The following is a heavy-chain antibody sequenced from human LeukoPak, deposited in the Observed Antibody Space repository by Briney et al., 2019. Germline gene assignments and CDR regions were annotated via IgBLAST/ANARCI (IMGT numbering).Heavy chain of an antibody. Sequence: SETLSLTCSVSGASISSYYWSWIRQPPGKGLEWIGYLFHSGSTNYNPSLKSRVTISVDTSKNQFSLKLNSVTAADTAVYYCARAGASYSFDYWGQGTRVTVSP. CDR2: LFHSGST. J-gene: IGHJ4*02. V-gene: IGHV4-59*01. CDR3: ARAGASYSFDY. D-gene: IGHD2-21*01. CDR1: GASISSYY.